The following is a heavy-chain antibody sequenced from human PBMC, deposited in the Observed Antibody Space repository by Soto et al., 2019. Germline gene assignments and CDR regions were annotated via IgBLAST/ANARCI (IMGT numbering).Heavy chain of an antibody. D-gene: IGHD2-8*02. V-gene: IGHV5-51*01. J-gene: IGHJ5*02. CDR2: IYPGDSDT. Sequence: PGESLKISCKGSEYSFTDSWIAWVRQMPGKGLEWMRMIYPGDSDTRYSPSFQGQVTISADKSISTAYLQWNNLKASDSAIFYCVTPECTSVTWDYLFDTWGQGTLVTVSS. CDR3: VTPECTSVTWDYLFDT. CDR1: EYSFTDSW.